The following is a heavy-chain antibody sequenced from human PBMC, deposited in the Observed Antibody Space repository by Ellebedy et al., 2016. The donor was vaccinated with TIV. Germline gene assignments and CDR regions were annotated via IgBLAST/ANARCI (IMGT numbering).Heavy chain of an antibody. J-gene: IGHJ3*02. D-gene: IGHD3-10*01. CDR1: GFTFSSYA. CDR2: ISGSGGST. Sequence: GESLKISXAASGFTFSSYAMSWVRQAPGKGLEWVSAISGSGGSTYYADSVKGRFTISRDNSKNTLYLQMNSLRAEDTAVYYCAKDITIPDAFDIWGQGTMVTVSS. CDR3: AKDITIPDAFDI. V-gene: IGHV3-23*01.